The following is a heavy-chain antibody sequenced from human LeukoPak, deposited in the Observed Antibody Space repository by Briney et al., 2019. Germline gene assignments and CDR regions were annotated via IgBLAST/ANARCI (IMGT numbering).Heavy chain of an antibody. J-gene: IGHJ4*02. Sequence: GSVKVSCKASGYTFTSYYMHRVRQAPGQGLEWMGIINSSGGSTSYAQKFQGRVTMTRDTSTSTVYMELSSLRSEDTAVYYCARDTSTVTTPYFDYWGQGTRVTV. V-gene: IGHV1-46*01. D-gene: IGHD4-17*01. CDR3: ARDTSTVTTPYFDY. CDR1: GYTFTSYY. CDR2: INSSGGST.